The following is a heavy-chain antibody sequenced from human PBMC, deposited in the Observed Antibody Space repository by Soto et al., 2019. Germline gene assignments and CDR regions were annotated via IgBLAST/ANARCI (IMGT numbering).Heavy chain of an antibody. CDR2: ISGGGGNR. J-gene: IGHJ2*01. CDR1: GFMFTAYA. D-gene: IGHD2-2*01. Sequence: VGSLRLSCAASGFMFTAYAMTWVRQAPGKGLEWLSYISGGGGNRYYADSVRGRFTISRDDSKNILYLEMNSLRVDDTAIYYCAKDRAFCTSTNWQYWYLELWGHGTLVTVSS. V-gene: IGHV3-23*01. CDR3: AKDRAFCTSTNWQYWYLEL.